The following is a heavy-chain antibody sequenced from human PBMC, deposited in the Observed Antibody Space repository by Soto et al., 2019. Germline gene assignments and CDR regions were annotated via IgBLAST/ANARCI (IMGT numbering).Heavy chain of an antibody. J-gene: IGHJ4*02. CDR3: ARDGGGLAH. D-gene: IGHD3-16*01. V-gene: IGHV3-74*01. CDR1: GFTFGSYW. Sequence: GGSLILSCAASGFTFGSYWMHWVRQAPGKGLVWVSRISPDGTSTSNADSVKGRFTISRDNTKNTLHLQMDSLRVEDTAVYYCARDGGGLAHWGQGTLVTVSS. CDR2: ISPDGTST.